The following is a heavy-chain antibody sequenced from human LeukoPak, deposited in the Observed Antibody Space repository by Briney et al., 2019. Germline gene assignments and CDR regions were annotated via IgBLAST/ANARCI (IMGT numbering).Heavy chain of an antibody. CDR3: ARALGSSWYWSDP. D-gene: IGHD6-13*01. Sequence: PSETLSLTCTVSGGSISGGGYYWSWIRQHPGKGLEWIGYIHYSGSTYYNPTLKSRVTISVDTSKNHFSLKLSSVTAADTAVYYCARALGSSWYWSDPWGQGTLVTVSS. V-gene: IGHV4-31*03. J-gene: IGHJ5*02. CDR1: GGSISGGGYY. CDR2: IHYSGST.